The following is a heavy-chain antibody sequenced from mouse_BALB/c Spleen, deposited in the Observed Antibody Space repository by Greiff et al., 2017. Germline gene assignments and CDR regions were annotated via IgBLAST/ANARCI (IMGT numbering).Heavy chain of an antibody. J-gene: IGHJ2*01. CDR3: ARSGTLYYFDY. CDR1: GYTFTSYV. CDR2: INPYNDGT. V-gene: IGHV1-14*01. D-gene: IGHD1-1*02. Sequence: VQLQQSGPELVKPGASVKMSCKASGYTFTSYVMHWVKQTPGQGLEWIGYINPYNDGTKYNEKFKGKATLTSDKSSSTAYMELSSLTSEDSAVYYCARSGTLYYFDYGGQGTTLTVSS.